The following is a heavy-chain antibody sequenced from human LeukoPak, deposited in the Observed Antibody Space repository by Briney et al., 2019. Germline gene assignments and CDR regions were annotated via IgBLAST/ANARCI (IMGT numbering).Heavy chain of an antibody. J-gene: IGHJ1*01. CDR3: ARVAAAGTPSYAEYFQH. Sequence: GASVKVSCKASGYTFTSYDINWVRQATGQGLEWMGWMNPNSGNTGYAQKFQGRVTMTRNTSISTAYMELSSLRSEDTAVYYCARVAAAGTPSYAEYFQHWGQGTQVTVSS. D-gene: IGHD6-13*01. CDR1: GYTFTSYD. CDR2: MNPNSGNT. V-gene: IGHV1-8*01.